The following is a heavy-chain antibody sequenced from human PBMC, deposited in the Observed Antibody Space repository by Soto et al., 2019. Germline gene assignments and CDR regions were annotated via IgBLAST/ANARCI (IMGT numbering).Heavy chain of an antibody. CDR3: ARHLYSIPTYSPVGYSHH. J-gene: IGHJ1*01. CDR2: IYYSGST. D-gene: IGHD2-21*01. V-gene: IGHV4-59*08. CDR1: GGSISSYY. Sequence: SETLSLTCTVSGGSISSYYWSWIRQPPGKGLEWIGYIYYSGSTNYNPSLKSRVTISLDTSKNQFSLKLSSVTAADTAVYYCARHLYSIPTYSPVGYSHHRGQGTLVTVSS.